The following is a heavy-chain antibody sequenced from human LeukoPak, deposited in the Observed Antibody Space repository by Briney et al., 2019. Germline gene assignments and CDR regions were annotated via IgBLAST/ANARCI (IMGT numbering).Heavy chain of an antibody. CDR3: ARDWNCSGGSCYTFDY. D-gene: IGHD2-15*01. CDR2: FNSDTGNT. CDR1: GYTFTNYA. Sequence: ASVKVSCKASGYTFTNYAIHWVRQAPGQRLEWMGWFNSDTGNTEYSQKFQGRVIITRDTSASTAYMELSSLRSEDTAVYYCARDWNCSGGSCYTFDYWGQGTLVTVSS. V-gene: IGHV1-3*01. J-gene: IGHJ4*02.